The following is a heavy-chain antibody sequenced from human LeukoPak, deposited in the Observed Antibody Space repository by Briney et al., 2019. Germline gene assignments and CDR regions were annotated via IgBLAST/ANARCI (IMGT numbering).Heavy chain of an antibody. J-gene: IGHJ5*02. CDR3: AKAGKHSGYVIS. Sequence: PGGSLRLSCAASGFTFDDFAMHWVRQAPGKGLEWVSGISWNSGSIVYADSVKGRFTISRDNAKNSLYLQVNSPRAEDTALYYCAKAGKHSGYVISWGQGTLVTVSS. V-gene: IGHV3-9*01. D-gene: IGHD5-12*01. CDR1: GFTFDDFA. CDR2: ISWNSGSI.